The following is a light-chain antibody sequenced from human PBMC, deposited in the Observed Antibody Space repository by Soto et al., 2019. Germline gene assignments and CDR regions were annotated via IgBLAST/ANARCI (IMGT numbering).Light chain of an antibody. CDR3: QQYDNLPI. Sequence: DSPVTQSPSSLSETVGERVTSTCQSSQDISNSLNWYQQRPGKAPNLLIYDASNLETGVPSRFSGSGSGTDFTFTISSLQPEDIATYYCQQYDNLPIFGPGSKVDIK. V-gene: IGKV1-33*01. CDR2: DAS. CDR1: QDISNS. J-gene: IGKJ3*01.